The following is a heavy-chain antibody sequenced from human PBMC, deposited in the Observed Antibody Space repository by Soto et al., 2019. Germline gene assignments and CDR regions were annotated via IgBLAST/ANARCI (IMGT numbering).Heavy chain of an antibody. CDR2: IHGGADYT. V-gene: IGHV3-23*01. CDR1: GFTFSCCA. CDR3: AKNRGPGSYTGWSFNV. J-gene: IGHJ2*01. Sequence: EMQLLESGGGLVQPGGSLRLSCAASGFTFSCCAMSWVRQAPGRGLEWVSTIHGGADYTHYTDSVKGRFTISRDNSRNTVFLQMNSLTAGDTAIYSCAKNRGPGSYTGWSFNVWGRGTPVTVSS. D-gene: IGHD1-26*01.